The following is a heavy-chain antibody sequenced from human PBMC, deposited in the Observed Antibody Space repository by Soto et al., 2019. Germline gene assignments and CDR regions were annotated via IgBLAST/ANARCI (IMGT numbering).Heavy chain of an antibody. CDR2: ISYGGSNK. V-gene: IGHV3-30*18. CDR3: AKSGTPYSSGMDV. Sequence: QVQLVESGGGVVQPGRSLRLSCAASGFTFSSYGMNWVRQAPGKGLEWVAVISYGGSNKYYADSVKGRFTISRDNSKNTLYLQMNSRRAEDTAVYYCAKSGTPYSSGMDVWGQGTTVTVSS. D-gene: IGHD1-26*01. J-gene: IGHJ6*02. CDR1: GFTFSSYG.